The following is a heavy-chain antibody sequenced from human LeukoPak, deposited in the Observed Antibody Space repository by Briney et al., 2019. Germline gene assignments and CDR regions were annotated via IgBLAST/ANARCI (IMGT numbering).Heavy chain of an antibody. J-gene: IGHJ4*02. V-gene: IGHV3-74*01. CDR1: GFTFSSYW. CDR2: INSDGSST. Sequence: GGSLRLSCEASGFTFSSYWMHWVRQAPGKGLVWVSRINSDGSSTSYADSVKGRFTISKDNAKKTLYLQMNSLRAEDTAVYYCASGEFDYYDSIIFGGQGTLVTVSS. D-gene: IGHD3-22*01. CDR3: ASGEFDYYDSIIF.